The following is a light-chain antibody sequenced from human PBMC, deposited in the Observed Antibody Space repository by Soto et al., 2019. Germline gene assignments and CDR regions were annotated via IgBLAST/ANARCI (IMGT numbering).Light chain of an antibody. J-gene: IGKJ4*01. Sequence: AIQMTQSPSSLSASVGDRVTITCRASQGIRNDLGWYQQKPGKAPKLLIYAASSLQSGVPSRFTGSGSGTDFTLTICRLQPEDFATYDCLQDCNYPLACGGGTNVEIK. CDR1: QGIRND. V-gene: IGKV1-6*01. CDR3: LQDCNYPLA. CDR2: AAS.